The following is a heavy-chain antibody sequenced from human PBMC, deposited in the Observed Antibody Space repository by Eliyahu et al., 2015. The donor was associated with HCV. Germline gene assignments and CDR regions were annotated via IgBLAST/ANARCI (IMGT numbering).Heavy chain of an antibody. D-gene: IGHD2-21*02. CDR3: ARDFHCGGDCYSSDGMDV. CDR2: IYYSGST. V-gene: IGHV4-31*03. Sequence: QVQLQESGPGLVKPSQTLSLTCTVSGGSISSGGYYWSWIRQHPGKGLEWIGYIYYSGSTYYNPSLKSRVTISVDTSKNQFSLKLSSVTAADTAVYYCARDFHCGGDCYSSDGMDVWGQGTTVTVSS. J-gene: IGHJ6*02. CDR1: GGSISSGGYY.